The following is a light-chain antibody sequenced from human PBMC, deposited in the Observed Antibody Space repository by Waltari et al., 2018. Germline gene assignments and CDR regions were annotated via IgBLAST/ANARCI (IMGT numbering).Light chain of an antibody. CDR2: DGS. V-gene: IGKV1-33*01. CDR3: QQYKSLPRT. J-gene: IGKJ1*01. CDR1: QDISDY. Sequence: DIQMTQSPSSMSASVGDRVSITCQASQDISDYLSWYQQKPGKAPKLLIYDGSNLQTGVTSRFSGSGSGTYFTFTISSLQPEDIATYYCQQYKSLPRTFGQGTKVEIK.